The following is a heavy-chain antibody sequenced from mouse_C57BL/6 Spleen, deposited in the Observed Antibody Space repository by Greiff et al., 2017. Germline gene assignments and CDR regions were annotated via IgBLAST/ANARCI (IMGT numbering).Heavy chain of an antibody. CDR3: TKDGYAMDY. J-gene: IGHJ4*01. CDR1: GYTFTDYE. Sequence: VQLQQSGAELVRPGASVTLSCKASGYTFTDYEMHWVKQTPVHGLEWIGAIDPETGGTAYNQKFKGKAILTADKSSSTAYMELRSLTSEDSAVYYCTKDGYAMDYWGQGTSVTVAS. D-gene: IGHD2-3*01. V-gene: IGHV1-15*01. CDR2: IDPETGGT.